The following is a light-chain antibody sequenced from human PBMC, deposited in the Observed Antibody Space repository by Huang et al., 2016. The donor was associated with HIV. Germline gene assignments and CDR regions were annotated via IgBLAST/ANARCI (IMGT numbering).Light chain of an antibody. Sequence: EIVMTQSPGTLSVAPGERATLSCRAIQNINTKLAWFQQKPGQAPRLLIYAASTRTADFPARFSGSGSRTEFTLTISSLQSEDIAVYYCQQYNDWPRSFGQGTKVEIK. CDR3: QQYNDWPRS. J-gene: IGKJ1*01. CDR2: AAS. CDR1: QNINTK. V-gene: IGKV3-15*01.